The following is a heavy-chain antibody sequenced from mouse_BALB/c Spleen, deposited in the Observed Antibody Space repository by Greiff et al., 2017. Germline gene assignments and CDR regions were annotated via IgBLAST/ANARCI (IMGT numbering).Heavy chain of an antibody. Sequence: VQLQQSGPGLVAPSQSLSITCTVSGFSLTSYGVHWVRQPPGKGLEWLGVIWAGGSTNYNSALMSRLSISKDNSKSQVFLKMNSLQTDDTAMYYCARDRGLGLRPYFDVWGAGTTVTVSS. J-gene: IGHJ1*01. D-gene: IGHD1-2*01. CDR3: ARDRGLGLRPYFDV. CDR2: IWAGGST. CDR1: GFSLTSYG. V-gene: IGHV2-9*02.